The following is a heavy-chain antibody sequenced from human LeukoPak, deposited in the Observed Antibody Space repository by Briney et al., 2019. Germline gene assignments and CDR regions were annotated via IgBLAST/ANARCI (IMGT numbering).Heavy chain of an antibody. D-gene: IGHD1-26*01. CDR3: ARNASDSGTSYFDY. V-gene: IGHV4-39*01. CDR1: GGSISSSTSY. Sequence: SETLSLTCTVSGGSISSSTSYWGWIRQPPGKGLERIGSIYYSGSTSYNPSLKSRVTISVDTSKKQFSLKLDSVTAADTAVYYCARNASDSGTSYFDYWGQGTLVTVSS. CDR2: IYYSGST. J-gene: IGHJ4*02.